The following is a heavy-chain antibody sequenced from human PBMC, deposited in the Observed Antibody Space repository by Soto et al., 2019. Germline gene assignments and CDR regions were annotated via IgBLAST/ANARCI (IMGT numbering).Heavy chain of an antibody. J-gene: IGHJ4*02. CDR2: FLASGGNT. CDR3: ARGGATIFGVIDS. V-gene: IGHV1-46*01. CDR1: GYSFFSYY. D-gene: IGHD3-3*02. Sequence: ASVKVSCKASGYSFFSYYIHWVRQAPGQGLERMGRFLASGGNTFYAQRFRGRVSMTRDTSSTNTVSLELTSLTSDDTAVYYCARGGATIFGVIDSWGQGTRVTVSS.